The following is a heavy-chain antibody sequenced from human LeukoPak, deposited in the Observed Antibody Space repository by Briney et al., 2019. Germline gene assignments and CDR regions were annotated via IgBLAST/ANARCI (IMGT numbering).Heavy chain of an antibody. Sequence: SETLSLTCAVYGGSFSGYYWSWIRQPPGKGLEWIGCIYYSGSTYYNPSLKSRVTISVDTSKNQFSLKLSSVTAADTAVYYCARDPDFWTGYYNFDSWGQGTLVTVSS. D-gene: IGHD3/OR15-3a*01. CDR3: ARDPDFWTGYYNFDS. CDR2: IYYSGST. V-gene: IGHV4-34*01. CDR1: GGSFSGYY. J-gene: IGHJ4*02.